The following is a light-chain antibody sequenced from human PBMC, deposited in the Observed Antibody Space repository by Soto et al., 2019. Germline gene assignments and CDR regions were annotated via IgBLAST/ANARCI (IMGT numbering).Light chain of an antibody. CDR1: QSVSDC. J-gene: IGKJ4*01. V-gene: IGKV3-11*01. CDR3: QQRCNWPPVT. Sequence: IVLTQSPATLSLSPGERATLSCRASQSVSDCLAWYQQKPGQAPRLLIFDASNRATGIPARFSGSGSGTDFTLTISSLEPEDFAIYYCQQRCNWPPVTFGGGTKVDIK. CDR2: DAS.